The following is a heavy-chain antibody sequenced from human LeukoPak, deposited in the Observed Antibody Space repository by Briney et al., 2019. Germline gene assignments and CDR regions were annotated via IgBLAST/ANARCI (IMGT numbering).Heavy chain of an antibody. CDR1: GDSISRYY. V-gene: IGHV4-59*08. CDR2: FYFSGST. D-gene: IGHD2-2*01. Sequence: SETLSLTCTVSGDSISRYYWSWIRQSPGKGLQWIGYFYFSGSTNYNPSLKGRVIISVDRSKNQVSLKLSSVTAADTAVYYCARHRIVVVPAAQPSWFDPWGQGTLVTVSS. J-gene: IGHJ5*02. CDR3: ARHRIVVVPAAQPSWFDP.